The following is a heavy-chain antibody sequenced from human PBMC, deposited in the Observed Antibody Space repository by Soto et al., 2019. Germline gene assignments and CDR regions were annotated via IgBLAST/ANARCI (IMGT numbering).Heavy chain of an antibody. Sequence: ASVKVSCKASGYTFTGYYMHWVRQAPGQGVEWMGWINPNSGGTNYAQKFQGRVTMTRDTSISTAYMELSRLRSDDTAVYYCATPYSKKYYSGMDVWGQGNTVTVSS. CDR2: INPNSGGT. J-gene: IGHJ6*02. D-gene: IGHD6-13*01. V-gene: IGHV1-2*02. CDR1: GYTFTGYY. CDR3: ATPYSKKYYSGMDV.